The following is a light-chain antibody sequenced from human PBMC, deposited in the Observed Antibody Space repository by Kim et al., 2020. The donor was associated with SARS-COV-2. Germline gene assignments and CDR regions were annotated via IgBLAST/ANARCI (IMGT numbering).Light chain of an antibody. CDR2: QDS. J-gene: IGLJ2*01. CDR3: QAWDSRTVV. CDR1: ELEDKY. Sequence: VAAGQTASITCPGDELEDKYACWYQQKPGQSPVVVIHQDSKRPEGIPERFSGYNSGNTATLTISGTQAMDEADYYCQAWDSRTVVFGGGTQLTVL. V-gene: IGLV3-1*01.